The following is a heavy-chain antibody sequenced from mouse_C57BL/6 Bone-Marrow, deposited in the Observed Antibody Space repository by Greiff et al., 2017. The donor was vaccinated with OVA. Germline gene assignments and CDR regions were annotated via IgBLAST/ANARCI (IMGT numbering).Heavy chain of an antibody. CDR1: GFSFNTYA. Sequence: EVKLVESGGGLVQPKGSLKLSCAASGFSFNTYAMNWVRQAPGKGLEWVARIRSKSNNYATYYADSVKNRFTISRDNSESMLYLHMNNLKAEDTAMYYCVRHGYYAMDYWGQGTSVTVSS. V-gene: IGHV10-1*01. CDR3: VRHGYYAMDY. J-gene: IGHJ4*01. CDR2: IRSKSNNYAT.